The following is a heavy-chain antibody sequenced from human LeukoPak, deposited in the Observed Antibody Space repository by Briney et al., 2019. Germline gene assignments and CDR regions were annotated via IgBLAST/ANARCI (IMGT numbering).Heavy chain of an antibody. J-gene: IGHJ4*02. CDR1: GFTFSSYS. CDR2: ISSSSSYI. V-gene: IGHV3-21*01. Sequence: PGGSLRLSCAASGFTFSSYSMNWVRQAPGKGLEWVSSISSSSSYIYYADSVKGRFTISRDNAKNSLYLQMNSLRAEDTAVYYCARELGITMVRGVIITQGYWGQGTLVTVSS. D-gene: IGHD3-10*01. CDR3: ARELGITMVRGVIITQGY.